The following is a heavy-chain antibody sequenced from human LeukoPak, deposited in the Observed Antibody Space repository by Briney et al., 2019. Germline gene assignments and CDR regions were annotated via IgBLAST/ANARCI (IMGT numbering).Heavy chain of an antibody. Sequence: PSETLSLTCAVYGGSFSGYYWSWIRQPPGKGLEWIGEINHSGSTNCNPSLKSRVTISVDTSKNQFSLKLSSVTAADTAVYYCARGALFEYSSSSGRYFDLWGRGTLVTVSS. V-gene: IGHV4-34*01. D-gene: IGHD6-6*01. CDR3: ARGALFEYSSSSGRYFDL. CDR2: INHSGST. CDR1: GGSFSGYY. J-gene: IGHJ2*01.